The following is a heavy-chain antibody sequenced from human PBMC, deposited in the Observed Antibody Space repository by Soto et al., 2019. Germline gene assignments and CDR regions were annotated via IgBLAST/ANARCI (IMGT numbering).Heavy chain of an antibody. D-gene: IGHD3-22*01. J-gene: IGHJ3*02. V-gene: IGHV1-3*01. CDR3: ARDPVIYDSSGYLGDAFDI. CDR2: INAGNGNT. Sequence: ASVKVSCKASGYTFTSYAMHWVRQAPGQRLEWMGWINAGNGNTKYSQKFQGRVTITRDTSASTAYMELSSLRSEDTAVYSCARDPVIYDSSGYLGDAFDIWGQGTMVTVSS. CDR1: GYTFTSYA.